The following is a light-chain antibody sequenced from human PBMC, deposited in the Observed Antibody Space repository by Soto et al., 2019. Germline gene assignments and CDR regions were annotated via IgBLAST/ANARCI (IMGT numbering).Light chain of an antibody. CDR3: QSRYSTPLT. CDR1: QSIGND. Sequence: DIQMTQSPSSLSASIGDRVTLTCRSSQSIGNDLNWYQQKPGKAPSRLIHSESTLQSGVPSRFSGSRSGTGFTFTTSGLQPDDVEAYYCQSRYSTPLTFGHGTRLE. J-gene: IGKJ5*01. V-gene: IGKV1-39*01. CDR2: SES.